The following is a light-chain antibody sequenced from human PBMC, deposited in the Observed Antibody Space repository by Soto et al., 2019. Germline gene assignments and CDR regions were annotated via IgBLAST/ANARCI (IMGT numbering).Light chain of an antibody. J-gene: IGKJ1*01. CDR2: FGS. CDR1: QSLLHSDGYNY. V-gene: IGKV2-28*01. CDR3: IQVLQTPPWT. Sequence: VMTQSPLSLPVTPGESASISCRSSQSLLHSDGYNYLQWYLQRPGQSPQLLIYFGSHRASGVPDRFSGSGSGTDFTLQINRVEAEDVGVYYCIQVLQTPPWTFGQGTKVEIK.